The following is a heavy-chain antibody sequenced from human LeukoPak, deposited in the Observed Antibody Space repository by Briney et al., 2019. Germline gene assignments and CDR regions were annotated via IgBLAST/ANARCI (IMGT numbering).Heavy chain of an antibody. V-gene: IGHV1-24*01. Sequence: ASVKVSCKVSGYTLTELSMHWVRQAPGKGLEWMGGFDPADNQTIYAEKFQGRVTMTEDTSTDTAYMELSSLRSEDTAVYYCAKGLHSSSWNDAFDIWGQGTVVTVSS. CDR1: GYTLTELS. CDR2: FDPADNQT. J-gene: IGHJ3*02. D-gene: IGHD6-13*01. CDR3: AKGLHSSSWNDAFDI.